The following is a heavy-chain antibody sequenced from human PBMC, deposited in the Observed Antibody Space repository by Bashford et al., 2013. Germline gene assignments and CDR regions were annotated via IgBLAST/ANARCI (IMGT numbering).Heavy chain of an antibody. J-gene: IGHJ4*02. CDR1: GYTFTSYG. CDR2: ISAYNGET. CDR3: ATSLILTIFGVVQRNPNFDY. V-gene: IGHV1-18*01. Sequence: ASVKVSCKASGYTFTSYGISWVRQAPGQGLEWMGWISAYNGETIYAQKFQGRVTMTEDTSTDTAYMELSSLRSEDTAVYYCATSLILTIFGVVQRNPNFDYWGQGALVTVSS. D-gene: IGHD3-3*01.